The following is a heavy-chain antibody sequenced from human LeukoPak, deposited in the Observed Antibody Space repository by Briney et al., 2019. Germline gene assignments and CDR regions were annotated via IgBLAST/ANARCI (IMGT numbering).Heavy chain of an antibody. Sequence: GGSLRLSCVGSGFTFRSHAMSWVRQAPEKGLEFVSGIYESGGTTYYAGSVKGRFSISRDNSKNTLYLQMDSLRGEDTAVYYCAKDFRIGYSAHFDYWGQGALVTVSS. CDR1: GFTFRSHA. CDR3: AKDFRIGYSAHFDY. J-gene: IGHJ4*02. CDR2: IYESGGTT. V-gene: IGHV3-23*01. D-gene: IGHD2-21*01.